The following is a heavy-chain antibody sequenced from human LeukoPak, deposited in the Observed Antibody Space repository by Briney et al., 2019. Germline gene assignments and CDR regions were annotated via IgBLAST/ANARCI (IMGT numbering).Heavy chain of an antibody. CDR3: ARGGSNYYGSGSYQPNWFDP. CDR2: IYYSGST. Sequence: SETLSLTCTVSGGSISSYYWSWIRQPPGKGLEWIGYIYYSGSTNYNPSLKSRVTISVDTSKNQFSLKLSSVTAADTARYYCARGGSNYYGSGSYQPNWFDPWGQGTLVHVSS. CDR1: GGSISSYY. V-gene: IGHV4-59*01. J-gene: IGHJ5*02. D-gene: IGHD3-10*01.